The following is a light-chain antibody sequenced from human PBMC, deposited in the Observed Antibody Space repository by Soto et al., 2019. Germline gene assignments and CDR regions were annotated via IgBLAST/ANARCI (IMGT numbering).Light chain of an antibody. CDR3: QQYGSSGT. V-gene: IGKV3-20*01. CDR2: GAS. J-gene: IGKJ1*01. CDR1: QSVSNNY. Sequence: EIVLTQSPGTLSLSQGERATLSCRASQSVSNNYLAWYQQNPGQAPRLLIYGASNRATGIPDRFSGSGSGTDFTLTISRLEPEDFAVYYCQQYGSSGTFGQGTKVDI.